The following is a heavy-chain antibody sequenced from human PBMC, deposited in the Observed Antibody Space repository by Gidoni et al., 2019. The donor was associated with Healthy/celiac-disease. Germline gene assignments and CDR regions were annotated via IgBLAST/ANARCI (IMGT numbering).Heavy chain of an antibody. CDR2: IKSKTDGGTT. Sequence: EVQLVESGGGLVKPGGSLRLSCAASGFTFRNAWMNWVRQAPGKGLGWFGRIKSKTDGGTTDYAAPVKGRFTISRDDSKNTLYLQMNSLKTEDTAVYYCTTVISSGWRTVDYWGQGTLVTVSS. V-gene: IGHV3-15*07. CDR1: GFTFRNAW. J-gene: IGHJ4*02. D-gene: IGHD6-19*01. CDR3: TTVISSGWRTVDY.